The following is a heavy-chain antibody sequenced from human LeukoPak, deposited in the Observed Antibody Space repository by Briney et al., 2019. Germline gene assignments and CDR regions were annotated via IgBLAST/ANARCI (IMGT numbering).Heavy chain of an antibody. Sequence: TSETLSLTCAVSGGSISSSNWWSWVRQPPGKGLEWIGEIYHSGSTNYNPSLKSRVTISVDKSKNQFSLKLSSVTAADTAVYYCARGSQWLVRYYYYGMDVWGQGTTVTVSS. D-gene: IGHD6-19*01. CDR2: IYHSGST. CDR1: GGSISSSNW. CDR3: ARGSQWLVRYYYYGMDV. J-gene: IGHJ6*02. V-gene: IGHV4-4*02.